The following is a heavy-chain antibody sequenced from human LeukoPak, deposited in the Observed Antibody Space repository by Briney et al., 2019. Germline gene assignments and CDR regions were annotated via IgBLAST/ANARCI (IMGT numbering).Heavy chain of an antibody. CDR2: ISASGGTT. CDR1: GFTFSTYA. Sequence: GGSLRLSCAASGFTFSTYAMSWVRQAPGKGLEWVSVISASGGTTYYADSVKGRFTISRDNSKNTLYLQMNSLRAEDTAVYYCAKLYGSGSYSFDSIWGQGTLVTVSS. CDR3: AKLYGSGSYSFDSI. V-gene: IGHV3-23*01. J-gene: IGHJ4*02. D-gene: IGHD3-10*01.